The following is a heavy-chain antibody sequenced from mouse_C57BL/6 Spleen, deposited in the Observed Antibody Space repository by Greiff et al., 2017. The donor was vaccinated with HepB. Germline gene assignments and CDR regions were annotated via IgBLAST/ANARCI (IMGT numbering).Heavy chain of an antibody. J-gene: IGHJ2*01. CDR3: ARSGTTVVSYFDY. D-gene: IGHD1-1*01. V-gene: IGHV1-53*01. CDR1: GYTFTSYW. Sequence: VQLQQPGTELVKPGASVKLSCKASGYTFTSYWMHWVKQRPGQGLEWIGNINPSNGGTNYNEKFKSKATLTVDKSSSTAYMQISSLTSEDSAVYYCARSGTTVVSYFDYWGQGTTLTVSP. CDR2: INPSNGGT.